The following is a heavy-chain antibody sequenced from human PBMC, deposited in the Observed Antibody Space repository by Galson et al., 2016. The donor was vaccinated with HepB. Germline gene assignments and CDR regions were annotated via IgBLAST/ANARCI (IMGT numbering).Heavy chain of an antibody. CDR3: GKHGGFDY. J-gene: IGHJ4*02. D-gene: IGHD3-16*01. Sequence: SLRLSCAGSGFSFSNHGMSWVRQPPGRGLEWVSGITRTGDANHYADFVKGRLTISRDNSKNTVYLYMSDLSAGDTAVYYCGKHGGFDYWGQGARVTVSS. CDR2: ITRTGDAN. V-gene: IGHV3-23*01. CDR1: GFSFSNHG.